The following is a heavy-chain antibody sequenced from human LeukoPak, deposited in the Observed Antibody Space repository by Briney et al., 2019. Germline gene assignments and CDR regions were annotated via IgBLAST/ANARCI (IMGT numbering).Heavy chain of an antibody. J-gene: IGHJ6*02. V-gene: IGHV1-3*01. D-gene: IGHD2-2*01. CDR2: INAGNGNT. CDR1: GYTFTSYA. Sequence: GASVKVSCKASGYTFTSYAMHWVRQAPGQRLEWMGWINAGNGNTKYSQKFQGRVTITRDTSASTAYMELSSLRSEDTAVYYCASPGIVVVPAAHNYYYGMDVWGQGTTVTVSS. CDR3: ASPGIVVVPAAHNYYYGMDV.